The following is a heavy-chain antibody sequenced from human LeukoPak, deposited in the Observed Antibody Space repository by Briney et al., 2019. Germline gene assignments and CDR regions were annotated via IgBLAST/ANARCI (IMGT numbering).Heavy chain of an antibody. CDR2: IYHSGST. V-gene: IGHV4-30-2*01. D-gene: IGHD4-17*01. CDR3: ARTTVTTSYWFDP. J-gene: IGHJ5*02. Sequence: SETLSLTCAVSGGSISSGGYSWSWIRQPPGKGLEWLGYIYHSGSTYYNPSLKSRVTISVDRSKNQFSLKLSSVTAADTAVYYCARTTVTTSYWFDPWGQGTLVTVSS. CDR1: GGSISSGGYS.